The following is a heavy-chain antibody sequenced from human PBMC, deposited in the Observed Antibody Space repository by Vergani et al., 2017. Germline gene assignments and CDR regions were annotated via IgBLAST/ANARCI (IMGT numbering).Heavy chain of an antibody. CDR2: ISSSSSYI. Sequence: EVQLVESGGGLVKPGGSLRLSCAASGFTFSSYSMNWVRQAPGKGLEWVSSISSSSSYIYYADSVKGRFTISRDNAKNSLYLKMNSLRAEDTAVYYCARDPDTMVRGVKNYFDYWGQGTLVTVSS. V-gene: IGHV3-21*01. CDR1: GFTFSSYS. D-gene: IGHD3-10*01. CDR3: ARDPDTMVRGVKNYFDY. J-gene: IGHJ4*02.